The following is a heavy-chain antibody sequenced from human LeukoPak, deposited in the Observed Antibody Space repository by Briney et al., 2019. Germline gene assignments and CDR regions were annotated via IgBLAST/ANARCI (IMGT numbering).Heavy chain of an antibody. J-gene: IGHJ6*03. V-gene: IGHV4-39*07. CDR3: ARVPRKDTLDYYYYMDV. CDR2: IYYSGST. Sequence: SETLSLTCTVSGGSISSSSYYWGWIRQPPGKGLEWIGSIYYSGSTYYNPSLKSRVAISVDTSKNQFSLKLSSVTAADTAVYYCARVPRKDTLDYYYYMDVWGKGTTVTVSS. CDR1: GGSISSSSYY. D-gene: IGHD1-14*01.